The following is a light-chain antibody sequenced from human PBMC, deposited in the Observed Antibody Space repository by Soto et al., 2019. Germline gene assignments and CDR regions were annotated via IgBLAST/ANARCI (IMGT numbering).Light chain of an antibody. V-gene: IGLV2-14*01. CDR2: DVT. CDR3: SSYTSSSTLYV. CDR1: SSDVGDNNY. Sequence: QSALTQPASVSGSPGQSITISCTGTSSDVGDNNYVSWYQQHPGNAPKLMIYDVTHRPSGISNRLSGSKSGNTASLTISGLQAEDEADYYCSSYTSSSTLYVFGPGTKLTVL. J-gene: IGLJ1*01.